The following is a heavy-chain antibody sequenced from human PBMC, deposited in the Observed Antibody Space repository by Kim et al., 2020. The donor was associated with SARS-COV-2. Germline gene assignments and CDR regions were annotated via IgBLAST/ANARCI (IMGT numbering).Heavy chain of an antibody. D-gene: IGHD1-26*01. Sequence: ASVKVSCKASGYAFTSYGISWVRQAPGQGLEWMGWISGYNGNTNYAQKFQGTVTMTMDTSTSTVYMEVRSLRSDDTGIYYCVRGQLGGTSQEDGFDIWGQGTMVSVSS. CDR1: GYAFTSYG. J-gene: IGHJ3*02. CDR3: VRGQLGGTSQEDGFDI. CDR2: ISGYNGNT. V-gene: IGHV1-18*01.